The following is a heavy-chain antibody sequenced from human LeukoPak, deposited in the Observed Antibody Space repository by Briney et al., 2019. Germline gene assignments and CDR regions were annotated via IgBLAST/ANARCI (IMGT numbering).Heavy chain of an antibody. CDR2: ISYDGSNK. J-gene: IGHJ6*02. CDR1: GFTFSSYG. V-gene: IGHV3-30*03. Sequence: GGSLRLSCAASGFTFSSYGMHWVRQAPGKGLEWVAVISYDGSNKYYADSVKGRFTISRDNSKNTLYLQMNSLRAEDTAVYYCARGDFWSGYYYYGMGVWGQGTTVTVSS. D-gene: IGHD3-3*01. CDR3: ARGDFWSGYYYYGMGV.